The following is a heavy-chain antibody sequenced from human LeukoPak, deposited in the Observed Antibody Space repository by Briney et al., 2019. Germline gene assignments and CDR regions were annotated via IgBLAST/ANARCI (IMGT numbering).Heavy chain of an antibody. Sequence: ASVKASCKASGYTFTSYYMHWVRQAPGQGLEWMGIISPSGGSTSYAQKFQGRVTMTRDTSTSTVYMELSSLRSEDTAVYYCARDLGYYDFWSGYSHFDYWGQGTLVTVSS. V-gene: IGHV1-46*01. CDR1: GYTFTSYY. D-gene: IGHD3-3*01. CDR2: ISPSGGST. J-gene: IGHJ4*02. CDR3: ARDLGYYDFWSGYSHFDY.